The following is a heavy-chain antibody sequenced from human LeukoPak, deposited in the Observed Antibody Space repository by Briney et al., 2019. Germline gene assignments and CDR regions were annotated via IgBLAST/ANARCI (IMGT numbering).Heavy chain of an antibody. D-gene: IGHD4-17*01. J-gene: IGHJ3*02. V-gene: IGHV3-23*01. CDR1: GFTFSAYA. CDR3: ARDPNGDYIGAFDM. Sequence: GGSLRLSCTASGFTFSAYAMMWVRQAPGKGPEWVSAIRGGGGSAFYADSVKGRFTISRDNSKYTLFLQMNSLRAEDTAVYYCARDPNGDYIGAFDMRGPGTMVTVSS. CDR2: IRGGGGSA.